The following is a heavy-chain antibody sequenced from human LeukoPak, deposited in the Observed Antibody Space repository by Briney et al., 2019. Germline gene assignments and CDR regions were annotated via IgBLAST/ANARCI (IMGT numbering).Heavy chain of an antibody. CDR2: ISRDSSST. Sequence: GGSLRLSCAASGFTLGDYAMHWVRQAPGRGLEWVSFISRDSSSTYYAGSVKGRFTISRDNGKNSLYLEMNSLRTEDTALYYCAKETIPSIEAAGTPHWASYYYYGMDVWGKGTTVTVSS. CDR1: GFTLGDYA. D-gene: IGHD6-13*01. J-gene: IGHJ6*04. V-gene: IGHV3-43*02. CDR3: AKETIPSIEAAGTPHWASYYYYGMDV.